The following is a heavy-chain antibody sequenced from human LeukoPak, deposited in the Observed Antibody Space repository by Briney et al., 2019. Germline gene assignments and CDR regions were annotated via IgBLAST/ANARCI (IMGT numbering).Heavy chain of an antibody. J-gene: IGHJ3*02. CDR3: ARWKALGELERRSADAFDI. V-gene: IGHV1-2*06. D-gene: IGHD1-1*01. CDR1: GYTFTGYY. Sequence: GASVKVSCKASGYTFTGYYMHWMRQAPGQGLEWMGRINPNSGGTNYAQKFQDRVTMTRETSISTAYMELSRLRSEDTAVYYCARWKALGELERRSADAFDIWGQGTMVTVSS. CDR2: INPNSGGT.